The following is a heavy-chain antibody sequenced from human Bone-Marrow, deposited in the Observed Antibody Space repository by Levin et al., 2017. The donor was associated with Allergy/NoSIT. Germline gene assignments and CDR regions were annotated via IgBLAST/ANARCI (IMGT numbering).Heavy chain of an antibody. Sequence: ASVKVSCRASGYTFTFYGISWVRQAPGQGLEWMGWISPYNGDTNYAQKLQGRVTRTTDTSTNIAYMELRSLRSDDTAVYYCARENAGPSDLWSGYRGFDYWGQGTLVTVSS. V-gene: IGHV1-18*01. CDR1: GYTFTFYG. CDR2: ISPYNGDT. CDR3: ARENAGPSDLWSGYRGFDY. D-gene: IGHD3-3*01. J-gene: IGHJ4*02.